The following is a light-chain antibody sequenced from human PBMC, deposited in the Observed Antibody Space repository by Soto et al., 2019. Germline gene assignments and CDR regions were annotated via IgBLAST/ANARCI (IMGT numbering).Light chain of an antibody. J-gene: IGKJ1*01. CDR3: QQYYSFPRT. V-gene: IGKV1-5*01. CDR1: QSIGSW. Sequence: DIQMTQSPSTLPASVGDRVTITCRASQSIGSWLAWYQQISGRAPNLLIYDASSLQSGVPSRFSGSGSGTDFTLTISCMQSEDFATYYCQQYYSFPRTFGQWTKGDIK. CDR2: DAS.